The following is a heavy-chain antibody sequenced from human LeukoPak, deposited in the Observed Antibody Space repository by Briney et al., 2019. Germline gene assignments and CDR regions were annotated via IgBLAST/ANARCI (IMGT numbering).Heavy chain of an antibody. CDR3: ARGVDYGDYVSPHWFDP. D-gene: IGHD4-17*01. CDR2: TYYRSKWFS. J-gene: IGHJ5*02. V-gene: IGHV6-1*01. Sequence: SQTLSLTCAISGDSVSSNIAAWNWIRQSPSRGLEWLGRTYYRSKWFSDYALSVKSRITINPDTSKNQFSLQLNSVTPEDTAVYYCARGVDYGDYVSPHWFDPWGQGTLVTVSS. CDR1: GDSVSSNIAA.